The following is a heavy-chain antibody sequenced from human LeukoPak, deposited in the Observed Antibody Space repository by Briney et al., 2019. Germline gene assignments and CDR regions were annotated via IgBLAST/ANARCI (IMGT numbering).Heavy chain of an antibody. D-gene: IGHD5-24*01. CDR1: GYTFISYD. Sequence: ASVTVSFKTSGYTFISYDINWVRQAPGQGLEWMGIINPSGGSTSYGQKFQGRITMSRDTSTSTVYMELSSLRSEDTAFYYCATDHSMADTAWWFDPWGQGTLVTVSS. V-gene: IGHV1-46*01. CDR2: INPSGGST. CDR3: ATDHSMADTAWWFDP. J-gene: IGHJ5*02.